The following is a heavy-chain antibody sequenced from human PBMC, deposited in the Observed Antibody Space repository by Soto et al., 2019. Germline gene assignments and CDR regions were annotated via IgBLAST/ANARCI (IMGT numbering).Heavy chain of an antibody. CDR2: ISSSGNTI. D-gene: IGHD3-22*01. CDR3: AKISSENCYDPVFS. J-gene: IGHJ4*02. Sequence: QVQLVESGGGLVKTSGSLRLACAASGFTFSDYYMSWVRQAPGKGLEWVSFISSSGNTIYYADSVKGRFTISRDNAKNSVYLQKNSLRAEDTALYICAKISSENCYDPVFSWGQGTLVTVSS. V-gene: IGHV3-11*01. CDR1: GFTFSDYY.